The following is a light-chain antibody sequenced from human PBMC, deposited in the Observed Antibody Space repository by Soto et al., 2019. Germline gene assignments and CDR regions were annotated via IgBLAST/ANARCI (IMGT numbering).Light chain of an antibody. CDR2: AAS. CDR3: QQLNSYPRFS. Sequence: DIQLTQSPSFLSASVGDRVTITCRASQGISSYLAWYQQKPGKAPKLLIYAASTLQSGVPSRFSGSGSGTEFTLTSSSLQPEDFATYYCQQLNSYPRFSFGPGTKVDIK. V-gene: IGKV1-9*01. CDR1: QGISSY. J-gene: IGKJ3*01.